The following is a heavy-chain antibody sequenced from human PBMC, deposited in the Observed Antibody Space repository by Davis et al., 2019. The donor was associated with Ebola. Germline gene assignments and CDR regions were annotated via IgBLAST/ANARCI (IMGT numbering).Heavy chain of an antibody. CDR3: ATLRRTITGMDDGFDI. Sequence: GESLKISCKGSGYTFPSHWIGWVRQMPGKGLDWMGIIYPGDSDTRYGPSFRGQVTISADKSLKTAFLHWSSLKASDTAMYYCATLRRTITGMDDGFDIWGQGTMVTVSS. CDR2: IYPGDSDT. D-gene: IGHD2-8*02. J-gene: IGHJ3*02. V-gene: IGHV5-51*01. CDR1: GYTFPSHW.